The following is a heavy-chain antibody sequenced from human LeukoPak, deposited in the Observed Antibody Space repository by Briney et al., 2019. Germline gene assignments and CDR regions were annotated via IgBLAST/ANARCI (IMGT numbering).Heavy chain of an antibody. CDR3: APLAGSAVAAEDY. D-gene: IGHD6-19*01. J-gene: IGHJ4*02. CDR1: GFTFSSYE. V-gene: IGHV3-48*03. CDR2: ISSSGSTI. Sequence: GGPLRLSCAASGFTFSSYEMNWVRQAPGKGLEWVSYISSSGSTIYYADSVKGRFTISRDNAKNSLYLQMNSLRAEDTAVYYCAPLAGSAVAAEDYWGQGTLVTVSS.